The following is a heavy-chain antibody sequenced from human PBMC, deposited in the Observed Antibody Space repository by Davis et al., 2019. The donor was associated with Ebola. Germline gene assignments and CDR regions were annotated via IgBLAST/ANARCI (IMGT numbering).Heavy chain of an antibody. D-gene: IGHD6-19*01. CDR2: INPSGGST. Sequence: AASVKVSCKASGYTFITYYVHWVRQAPGQGLEWMGLINPSGGSTTYAQKFQGRVTMTRDTSTSTVYMELSSLRSEDTAVYYCVTFLEQWLAYWGQGTLVTVSS. CDR3: VTFLEQWLAY. V-gene: IGHV1-46*01. J-gene: IGHJ4*02. CDR1: GYTFITYY.